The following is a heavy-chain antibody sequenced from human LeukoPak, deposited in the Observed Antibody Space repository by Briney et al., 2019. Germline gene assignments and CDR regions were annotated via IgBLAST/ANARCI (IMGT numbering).Heavy chain of an antibody. D-gene: IGHD5-12*01. V-gene: IGHV3-30*04. J-gene: IGHJ6*03. CDR1: GFTFSNYA. Sequence: GRSLRLSCAASGFTFSNYAIHWVRQAPGKGLEWVAIISYDGSNKYYADSVKGRFTISRDNSKNTLYLQMNSLRTEDTAVYYCARDPSGYDSLYYYXMDVWGXXTTVTVSS. CDR3: ARDPSGYDSLYYYXMDV. CDR2: ISYDGSNK.